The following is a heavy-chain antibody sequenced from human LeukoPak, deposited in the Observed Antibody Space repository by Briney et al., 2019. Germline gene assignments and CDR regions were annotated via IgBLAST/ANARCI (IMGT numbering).Heavy chain of an antibody. D-gene: IGHD2-2*02. J-gene: IGHJ6*02. V-gene: IGHV3-48*02. CDR2: LSGSGSTR. CDR3: ARDLVVVPATIRLEYYYDGLDV. Sequence: PGGSLRLSCAASGFSFSGYSMNWVRQAPGKGLEWVSYLSGSGSTRYHADSVKGRFTISRDNAKNSLYLQMNSLRDEDTAVYYCARDLVVVPATIRLEYYYDGLDVWGQGTTVTVSS. CDR1: GFSFSGYS.